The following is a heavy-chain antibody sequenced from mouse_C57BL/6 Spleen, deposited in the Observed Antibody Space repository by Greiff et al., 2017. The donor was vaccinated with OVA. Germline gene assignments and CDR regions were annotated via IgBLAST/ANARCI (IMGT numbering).Heavy chain of an antibody. Sequence: VQLQQSGAELVRPGASVKLSCTASGFNIKDDYMHWVKQRPEQGLEWIGWIDPENGDTEYASKFQGKATITADTSSNTAYLQLSSLTSEDTAVYYCTTVYYGSSDWYFDDWGTGTTVTVSS. J-gene: IGHJ1*03. CDR2: IDPENGDT. CDR3: TTVYYGSSDWYFDD. V-gene: IGHV14-4*01. CDR1: GFNIKDDY. D-gene: IGHD1-1*01.